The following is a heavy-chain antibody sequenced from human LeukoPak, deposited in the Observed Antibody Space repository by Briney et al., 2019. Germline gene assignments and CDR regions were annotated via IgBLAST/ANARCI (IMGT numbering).Heavy chain of an antibody. D-gene: IGHD2-15*01. V-gene: IGHV4-39*01. Sequence: SETLSLTCTVSGGSISSSSYYWGWIRQPPGKGLEWIGSIYYSGSTYYNPSLKSRVTISVDTSKNQFSLKLSSVTAADTAVYYCAGAGGGNRAYYYYYYMDVWAKGPRSPSP. J-gene: IGHJ6*03. CDR1: GGSISSSSYY. CDR3: AGAGGGNRAYYYYYYMDV. CDR2: IYYSGST.